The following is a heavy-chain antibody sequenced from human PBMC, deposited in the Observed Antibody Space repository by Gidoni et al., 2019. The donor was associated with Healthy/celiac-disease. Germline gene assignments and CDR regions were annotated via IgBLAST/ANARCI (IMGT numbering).Heavy chain of an antibody. Sequence: VQLVESGGGLVKPGGSLRLSCAASGFSFSTHSMNWVRQAPGKGMEWVSSIRSNSNYIYYADSMKGRFTISRDNAKNSLYLQMNSLRAEDTAVYYCARGYNWNDGPLWFDPWGQGTLVTVSS. V-gene: IGHV3-21*02. CDR1: GFSFSTHS. CDR2: IRSNSNYI. D-gene: IGHD1-20*01. CDR3: ARGYNWNDGPLWFDP. J-gene: IGHJ5*02.